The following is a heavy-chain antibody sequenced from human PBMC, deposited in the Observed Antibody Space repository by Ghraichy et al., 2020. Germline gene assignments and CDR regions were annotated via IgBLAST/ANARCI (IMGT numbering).Heavy chain of an antibody. J-gene: IGHJ4*02. D-gene: IGHD2-2*01. CDR2: IRYDGSNK. CDR1: GFTFSSYG. CDR3: AKDSYCSSTSCFFYYFDY. Sequence: GGSLRLSCAASGFTFSSYGMHWVRQAPGKGLEWVAFIRYDGSNKYYADSVKGRFTISRDSSKNTLYLQMNSLRAEDTAVYYCAKDSYCSSTSCFFYYFDYWGQGTLVTVSS. V-gene: IGHV3-30*02.